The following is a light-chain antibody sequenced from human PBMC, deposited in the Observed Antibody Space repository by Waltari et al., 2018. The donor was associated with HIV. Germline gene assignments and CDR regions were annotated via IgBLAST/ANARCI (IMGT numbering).Light chain of an antibody. CDR3: QHYDSYPRT. Sequence: DIEMTQSPSTLSASIGDRVTTTCRASQSISNWLAWYQHRPGKAPKLLIYEAFTLQAGVPSRFSGSSSGTEFTLTISSLQPDDFATYYCQHYDSYPRTFGQGTNVDMK. J-gene: IGKJ1*01. CDR1: QSISNW. V-gene: IGKV1-5*03. CDR2: EAF.